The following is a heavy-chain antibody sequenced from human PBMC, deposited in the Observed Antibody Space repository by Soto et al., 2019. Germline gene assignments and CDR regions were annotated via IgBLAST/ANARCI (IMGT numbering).Heavy chain of an antibody. CDR2: IIPIFGTA. CDR1: GGTFSSYA. J-gene: IGHJ4*02. CDR3: ARDPWRQYDSSGYPQ. Sequence: QVQLVQSGAEVKKPGSSVKVSCKASGGTFSSYAISWVRQAPGQGLEWMGGIIPIFGTANYAQRFQGRVTITAEESTSTAYMELSSLRSEDTAVYYCARDPWRQYDSSGYPQWGQGTLVTVSS. V-gene: IGHV1-69*12. D-gene: IGHD3-22*01.